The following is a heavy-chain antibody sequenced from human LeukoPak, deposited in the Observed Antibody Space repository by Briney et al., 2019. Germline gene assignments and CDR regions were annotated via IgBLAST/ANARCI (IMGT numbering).Heavy chain of an antibody. CDR2: MNPNSGNT. D-gene: IGHD3-22*01. CDR3: ARGDIYYYDSPSNAFDI. V-gene: IGHV1-8*01. J-gene: IGHJ3*02. Sequence: ASVKVSCKASGYTFTSYDINWVRQATGQGLEWMGWMNPNSGNTGYAQKFQGRVTMTRNTSISTAYMELSSLRSEDTAVYYCARGDIYYYDSPSNAFDIWGQGTMVTVSS. CDR1: GYTFTSYD.